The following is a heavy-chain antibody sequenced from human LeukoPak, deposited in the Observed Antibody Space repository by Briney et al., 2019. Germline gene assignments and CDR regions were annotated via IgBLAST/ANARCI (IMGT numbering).Heavy chain of an antibody. D-gene: IGHD3-22*01. CDR3: ARDRSPYYGSSGSYDY. V-gene: IGHV1-69*01. Sequence: GSSVKVSCKASGGTFSSYAISWVRQAPGQGLEWMGGIIPIFGTANYAQKFQGRVTITAGESTSTAYMELSSLRSEDTAVYYCARDRSPYYGSSGSYDYWGQGTLVTVSS. CDR2: IIPIFGTA. CDR1: GGTFSSYA. J-gene: IGHJ4*02.